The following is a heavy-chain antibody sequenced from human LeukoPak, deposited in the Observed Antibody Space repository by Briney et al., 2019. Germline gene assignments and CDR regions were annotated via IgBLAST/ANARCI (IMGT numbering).Heavy chain of an antibody. CDR1: GFTFSSYA. CDR2: ISSSSSYI. Sequence: RGSLRLSCAASGFTFSSYAMHWVRQAPGKGLEWVSSISSSSSYIYYADSVKGRFTISRDNAKNSLYLQMNSLRAEDTAVYYCAREGEMATILYYFDYWGQGTLVTVSS. V-gene: IGHV3-21*01. CDR3: AREGEMATILYYFDY. D-gene: IGHD5-24*01. J-gene: IGHJ4*02.